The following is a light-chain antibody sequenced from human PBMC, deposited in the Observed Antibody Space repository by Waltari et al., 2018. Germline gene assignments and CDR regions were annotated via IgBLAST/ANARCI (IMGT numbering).Light chain of an antibody. CDR1: SSDVGFYNY. CDR2: DVS. V-gene: IGLV2-14*01. Sequence: QSALTQPASVSGSPGQSITIPCTGTSSDVGFYNYVSGYQQHPGKAPKLMIYDVSERPSGVSNRFSGSKSGNTASLTISGLQAEDEADYYCNSYAGSSSWVFGGGTKLTVL. J-gene: IGLJ3*02. CDR3: NSYAGSSSWV.